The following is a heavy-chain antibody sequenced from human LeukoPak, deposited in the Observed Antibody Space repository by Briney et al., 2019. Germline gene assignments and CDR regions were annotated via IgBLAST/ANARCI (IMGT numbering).Heavy chain of an antibody. CDR2: ISSSSSYI. J-gene: IGHJ4*02. Sequence: GGSLRLSCAASGFTFSDDYMTWIRQAPGKGLEWVSYISSSSSYIYYADSVKGRFTISRDNAKNSLYLQMNSLRAEDTAVYYCVRGHGSGSDYWGQGTLVTVSS. V-gene: IGHV3-11*06. CDR3: VRGHGSGSDY. D-gene: IGHD3-10*01. CDR1: GFTFSDDY.